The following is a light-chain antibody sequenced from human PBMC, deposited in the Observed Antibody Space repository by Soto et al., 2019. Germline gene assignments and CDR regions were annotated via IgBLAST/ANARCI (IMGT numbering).Light chain of an antibody. Sequence: DLQMTQSPSSLSASVGDTVTITCRASQSISLFLNWYQQKPGKAPKFLIYAASSLQSGVPSRFSGNRSGTDFTLTISSLQPEDFATYYCHQTDSIPETFGQGTKVEIK. J-gene: IGKJ1*01. CDR1: QSISLF. CDR2: AAS. V-gene: IGKV1-39*01. CDR3: HQTDSIPET.